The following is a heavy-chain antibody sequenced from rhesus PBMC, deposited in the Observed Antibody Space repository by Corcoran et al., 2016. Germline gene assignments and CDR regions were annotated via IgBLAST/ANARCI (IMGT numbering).Heavy chain of an antibody. CDR2: IYGSGSST. CDR1: GGSISSSY. J-gene: IGHJ4*01. CDR3: ARDSSGSWTFDY. Sequence: QLQLQESGPGLVQPSETLSVTCAVSGGSISSSYWSWFRQAPEKGLEWIGYIYGSGSSTNYNPSLKSRVTLSVDTSKNQLSLKLSSVTTADTAVYYCARDSSGSWTFDYWGQGVLVTVSS. D-gene: IGHD6-25*01. V-gene: IGHV4-169*02.